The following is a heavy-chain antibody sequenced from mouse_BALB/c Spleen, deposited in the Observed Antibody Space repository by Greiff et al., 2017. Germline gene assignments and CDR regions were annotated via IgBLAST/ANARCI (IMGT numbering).Heavy chain of an antibody. Sequence: DVHLVESGGGLVKPGGSLKLSCAASGFTFSDYYMYWVRQTPEKRLEWVATISDGGSYTYYPDSVKGRFTISRDNAKNNLYLQMSSLKSEDTAMYYCARSPYGNYRAWFAYWGQGTLVTVSA. D-gene: IGHD2-1*01. CDR1: GFTFSDYY. CDR2: ISDGGSYT. V-gene: IGHV5-4*02. CDR3: ARSPYGNYRAWFAY. J-gene: IGHJ3*01.